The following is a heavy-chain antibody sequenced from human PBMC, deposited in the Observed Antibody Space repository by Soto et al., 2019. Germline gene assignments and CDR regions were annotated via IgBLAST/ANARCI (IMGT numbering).Heavy chain of an antibody. CDR2: INHSGST. Sequence: QVQLQQWGAGLLKPSETLSLTCAVYGGSFSGCYWTWIRQPPGKGLEWIGEINHSGSTNDNPSLTSRVTISVDTSKNQFSLKLRSVTAADTAVYYCARGVRTIVAVQGDAPDKYHFDSWGQGTLVTVSS. CDR1: GGSFSGCY. V-gene: IGHV4-34*01. J-gene: IGHJ4*02. D-gene: IGHD3-22*01. CDR3: ARGVRTIVAVQGDAPDKYHFDS.